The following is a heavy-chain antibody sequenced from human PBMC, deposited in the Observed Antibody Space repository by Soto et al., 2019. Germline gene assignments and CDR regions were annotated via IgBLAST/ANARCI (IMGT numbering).Heavy chain of an antibody. CDR3: ARGAAVITKANDY. CDR2: INGEGTST. D-gene: IGHD3-3*01. V-gene: IGHV3-74*01. CDR1: GFTFSNYW. Sequence: PGGSLRLSCAASGFTFSNYWMHWVRQAPGKGLVWVSRINGEGTSTNYADSVKGRFTISRDNAKNTLYLQMSSLRAEDTAVYYCARGAAVITKANDYWGQGTLVTVSS. J-gene: IGHJ4*02.